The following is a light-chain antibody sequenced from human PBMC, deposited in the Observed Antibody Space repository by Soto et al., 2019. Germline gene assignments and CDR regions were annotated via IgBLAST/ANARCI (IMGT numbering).Light chain of an antibody. J-gene: IGKJ5*01. V-gene: IGKV3-11*01. CDR2: DAS. CDR3: QQRSNWPFT. CDR1: QSVSSY. Sequence: EIVLTQSPATLSLCAGERATLSCRASQSVSSYLAWYQQKTGQAPRLLIYDASNRATGIPARFSGSGSGTDFTLTISRLETEDFSVYSCQQRSNWPFTFGQGTRLEIK.